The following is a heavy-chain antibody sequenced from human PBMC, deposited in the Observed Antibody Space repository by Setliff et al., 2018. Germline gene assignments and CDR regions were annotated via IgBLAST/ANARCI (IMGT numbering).Heavy chain of an antibody. CDR1: GYTFTGYH. J-gene: IGHJ4*02. CDR3: ARDRDSSGYPYYFDY. Sequence: RASVKVSCKASGYTFTGYHMHWVRQATGQGLEWMGWMNPNSGNTGDAQKFQGRVTMTRNTSISTAYMELSSLRSEDTAVYYCARDRDSSGYPYYFDYWGQGTLVTVS. CDR2: MNPNSGNT. V-gene: IGHV1-8*02. D-gene: IGHD3-22*01.